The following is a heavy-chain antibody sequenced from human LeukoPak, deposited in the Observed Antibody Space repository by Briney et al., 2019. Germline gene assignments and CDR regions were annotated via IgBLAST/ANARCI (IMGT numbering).Heavy chain of an antibody. CDR2: IYTSGST. V-gene: IGHV4-4*07. J-gene: IGHJ5*02. Sequence: SETLSLTCTVSGGSISSYYWSWIRQPAGTGLESIGRIYTSGSTNYNPSLKSRVTMSVDTSKNQFSLKLSSVTAADTAVYYCARGLKYYYDSSGYYYDPWGQGTLVTVSS. D-gene: IGHD3-22*01. CDR1: GGSISSYY. CDR3: ARGLKYYYDSSGYYYDP.